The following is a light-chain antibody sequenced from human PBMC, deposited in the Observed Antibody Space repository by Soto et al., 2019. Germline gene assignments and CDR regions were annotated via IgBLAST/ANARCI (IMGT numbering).Light chain of an antibody. V-gene: IGKV1-9*01. CDR2: AAS. CDR1: QAISSY. J-gene: IGKJ4*01. CDR3: QQLNSYPLT. Sequence: IPLTQSPSSLSASVGDRVTITCXASQAISSYLAWYQQKPGKAPNLLIYAASTLQSGVPSRFSRSGSGTDFTLTISSLHPEEFATYFCQQLNSYPLTFGGGTKVDIK.